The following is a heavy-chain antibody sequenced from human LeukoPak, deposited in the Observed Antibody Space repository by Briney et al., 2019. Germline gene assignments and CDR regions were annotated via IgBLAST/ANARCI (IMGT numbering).Heavy chain of an antibody. CDR1: GFTFSSYW. CDR2: INSDGSST. V-gene: IGHV3-74*01. CDR3: ARALGGGYNGDY. Sequence: GYLRLYCAASGFTFSSYWMHWLRHAPGKGLVWVSRINSDGSSTSYADSVKGRFTISRDNAKNTLYLQMNSLRAEDTALYYCARALGGGYNGDYWGQGTLVTVSS. J-gene: IGHJ4*02. D-gene: IGHD5-24*01.